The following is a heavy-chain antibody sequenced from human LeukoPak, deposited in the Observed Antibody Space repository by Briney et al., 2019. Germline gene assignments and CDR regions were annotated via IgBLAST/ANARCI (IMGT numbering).Heavy chain of an antibody. D-gene: IGHD3-10*01. CDR3: ARIDPDYYGSGSYVH. V-gene: IGHV4-34*01. CDR2: INHSGST. Sequence: SETLSLTCAVYGGSFSGYYWSWIRQPPGKGLEWIGEINHSGSTNYNPSLKSRVTISVDTSKNQFSLKLSSVTAADTAVYYCARIDPDYYGSGSYVHWGQGTLVTVSP. CDR1: GGSFSGYY. J-gene: IGHJ4*02.